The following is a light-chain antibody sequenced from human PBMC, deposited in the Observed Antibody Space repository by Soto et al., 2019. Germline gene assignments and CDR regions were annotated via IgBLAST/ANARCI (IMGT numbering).Light chain of an antibody. Sequence: QSVLTQPPSVSGSPGQSVTISYTGTSSDVGGYNRVSWYQQPPGTAPKLMIYEVTNRPSGVPDRFSGSRSANTASLTISGLQAEDEADYYCSSYTSSNTWVFGGGTKVTVL. CDR1: SSDVGGYNR. CDR2: EVT. CDR3: SSYTSSNTWV. V-gene: IGLV2-18*02. J-gene: IGLJ3*02.